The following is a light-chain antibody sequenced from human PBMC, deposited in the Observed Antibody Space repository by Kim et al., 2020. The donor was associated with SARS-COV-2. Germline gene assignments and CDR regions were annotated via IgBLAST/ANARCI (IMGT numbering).Light chain of an antibody. CDR2: TAS. J-gene: IGKJ2*01. CDR1: QSISGW. CDR3: QQYHSYPYT. Sequence: SSSVGDRVTIPGRASQSISGWLAWYQQKPGIAPKVLIYTASTLQSGVPSRFSGSGSGTEFTLTINSMQPDDFATYYCQQYHSYPYTFGQGTKLEI. V-gene: IGKV1-5*03.